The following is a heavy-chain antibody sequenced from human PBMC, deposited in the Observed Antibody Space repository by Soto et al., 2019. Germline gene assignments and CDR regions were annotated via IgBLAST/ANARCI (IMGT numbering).Heavy chain of an antibody. Sequence: EVQLVESGGGLVQPGGSLRLSCSASGFTVSSSYINWVRQAPGKGLEWVSTFYSGGKTYYADSVKGRFTISRHSSENTVYLQMNSLRSEDTAVYYCARAGQYCTTGTCYPASMGDWGEGTTVTVSS. J-gene: IGHJ6*04. CDR1: GFTVSSSY. V-gene: IGHV3-53*04. CDR3: ARAGQYCTTGTCYPASMGD. D-gene: IGHD2-15*01. CDR2: FYSGGKT.